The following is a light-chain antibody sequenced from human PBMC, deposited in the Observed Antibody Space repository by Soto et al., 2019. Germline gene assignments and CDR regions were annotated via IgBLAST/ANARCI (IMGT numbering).Light chain of an antibody. Sequence: DIQMTQSPSSLSASVEDRVIITCRASQSISNHLNWYQRKPGKAPKLLIFAASSLQSGVPSRFSGSRSGPDFTLTISSLQPEDFATYYCQQSYSSPPTFGQGTKVDI. CDR1: QSISNH. V-gene: IGKV1-39*01. CDR3: QQSYSSPPT. CDR2: AAS. J-gene: IGKJ1*01.